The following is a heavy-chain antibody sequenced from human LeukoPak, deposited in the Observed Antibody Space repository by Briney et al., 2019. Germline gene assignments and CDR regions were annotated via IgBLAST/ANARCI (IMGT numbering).Heavy chain of an antibody. CDR3: AKKAAPVSAIRAGFDY. J-gene: IGHJ4*02. Sequence: GGSLRLSCAASGFTFSNYNMNWVRQAPGKGLEWVSYISTSGRAIFYADSVKGRFTVSRDNSENTLYLQMNSLRPDDTAVYYCAKKAAPVSAIRAGFDYWGQGTLVTVSS. CDR1: GFTFSNYN. CDR2: ISTSGRAI. V-gene: IGHV3-48*01. D-gene: IGHD2-21*01.